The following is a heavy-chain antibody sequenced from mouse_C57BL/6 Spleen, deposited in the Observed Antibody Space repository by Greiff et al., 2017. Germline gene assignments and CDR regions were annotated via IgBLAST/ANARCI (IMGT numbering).Heavy chain of an antibody. J-gene: IGHJ3*01. CDR2: INPSNGGT. Sequence: VQLQQPGTELVKPGASVRLSCKASGYTFTSYWMHWVKQRPGQGLEWIGNINPSNGGTNYNEKFKSKATLTVDKSSSTAYMQLSSLTSEDSAVYYCASEGGMVTGRGRFAYWGQGTLVTVSA. CDR3: ASEGGMVTGRGRFAY. V-gene: IGHV1-53*01. CDR1: GYTFTSYW. D-gene: IGHD2-2*01.